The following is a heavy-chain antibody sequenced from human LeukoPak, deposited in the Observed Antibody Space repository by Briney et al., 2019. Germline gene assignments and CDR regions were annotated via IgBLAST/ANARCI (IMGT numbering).Heavy chain of an antibody. CDR1: GLTFSSYA. CDR3: AKVMTRTMVRGVPPSDY. Sequence: HPGGSLRLSCAASGLTFSSYAMSWVRQAPGKGLEWVSAVCGSGGSTYYADSVKGRFTISRDNSKNTLYLQMNSLRAEDTAVYYCAKVMTRTMVRGVPPSDYWGQGTLVTVSS. D-gene: IGHD3-10*01. J-gene: IGHJ4*02. V-gene: IGHV3-23*01. CDR2: VCGSGGST.